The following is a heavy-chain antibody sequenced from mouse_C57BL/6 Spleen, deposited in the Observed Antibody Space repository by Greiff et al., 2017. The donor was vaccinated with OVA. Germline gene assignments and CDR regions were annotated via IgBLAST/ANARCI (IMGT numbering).Heavy chain of an antibody. CDR3: ARGADGYSHCDY. D-gene: IGHD2-3*01. CDR2: ISSGSSTI. J-gene: IGHJ2*01. CDR1: GFTFSDYG. Sequence: EVQLQQSGGGLVKPGGSLKLSCAASGFTFSDYGMHWVRQAPEKGLEWVAYISSGSSTIYYADTVKGRFTISRDNAKNTLFLQMTSLRSEDTAMYYCARGADGYSHCDYWGQGTTLTVSS. V-gene: IGHV5-17*01.